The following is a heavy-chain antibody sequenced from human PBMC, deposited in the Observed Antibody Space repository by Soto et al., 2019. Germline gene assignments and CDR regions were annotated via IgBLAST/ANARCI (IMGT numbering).Heavy chain of an antibody. CDR2: SYYIGST. CDR3: AREDTANYYGMDV. J-gene: IGHJ6*02. V-gene: IGHV4-31*03. CDR1: GGSISSGGYY. D-gene: IGHD5-18*01. Sequence: QVQLQESGPGLVKPSQTLSLTCTVSGGSISSGGYYWSWIRQHPGKGLEWIGYSYYIGSTYYNPSLKSRVTISVDTAKNQFSLKLSSVTAADTAVYYCAREDTANYYGMDVWGQGTTVTVSS.